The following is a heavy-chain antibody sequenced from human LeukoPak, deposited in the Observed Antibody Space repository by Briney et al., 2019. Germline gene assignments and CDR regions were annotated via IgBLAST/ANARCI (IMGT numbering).Heavy chain of an antibody. CDR3: TTGESMVGSTIHIRWAD. V-gene: IGHV3-15*07. Sequence: GGSLRFSCAASGFTFTNAWMNWVRQAPGKGLEWVGRIKSKADGETIDYAAPVIGRFTMSRDDSKNTLYLQMNSPKTEDTAVYYCTTGESMVGSTIHIRWADWGQGTLVTVSS. CDR1: GFTFTNAW. D-gene: IGHD1-26*01. J-gene: IGHJ4*02. CDR2: IKSKADGETI.